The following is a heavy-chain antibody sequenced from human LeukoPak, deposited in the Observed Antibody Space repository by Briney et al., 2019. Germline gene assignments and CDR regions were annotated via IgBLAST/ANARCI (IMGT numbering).Heavy chain of an antibody. V-gene: IGHV3-30*18. Sequence: GGSLRLSCAASGFTFSSYGMHWVRQAPGKGLEWVAVISYDGSNKYYADSVKGRFTISRDNSKNTLYLQMNSLRAEDTAVYYCAKESIVVVPAAGAGMDVWGQGTTVTVSS. CDR1: GFTFSSYG. J-gene: IGHJ6*02. CDR3: AKESIVVVPAAGAGMDV. CDR2: ISYDGSNK. D-gene: IGHD2-2*01.